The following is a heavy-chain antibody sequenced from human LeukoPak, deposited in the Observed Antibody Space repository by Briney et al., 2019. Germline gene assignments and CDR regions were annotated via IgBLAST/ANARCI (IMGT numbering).Heavy chain of an antibody. CDR1: GFTFTSYD. J-gene: IGHJ3*02. CDR2: MNPNSGNT. CDR3: ARRNKERWLQFWAFDI. D-gene: IGHD5-24*01. Sequence: ASVKVSCMASGFTFTSYDINWVRQATGQGLEWMGWMNPNSGNTGYAQKFQGRVTITRNTSISTAYMELSSLRSEDTAVYYCARRNKERWLQFWAFDIWGQGTMVTVSS. V-gene: IGHV1-8*03.